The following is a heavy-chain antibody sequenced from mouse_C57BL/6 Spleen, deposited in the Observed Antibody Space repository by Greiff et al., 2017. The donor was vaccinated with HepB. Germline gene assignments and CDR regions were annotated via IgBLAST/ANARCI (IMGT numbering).Heavy chain of an antibody. D-gene: IGHD2-4*01. J-gene: IGHJ1*03. CDR3: ASHYDYDGGYFDV. Sequence: EVKLQESVAELVRPGASVKLSCTASGFNIKNTYMHWVKQRPEQGLEWIGRIDPANGNTKYAPKFQGKATITADTSSNTAYLQLSSLTSEDTAIYYCASHYDYDGGYFDVWGTGTTVTVSS. CDR2: IDPANGNT. V-gene: IGHV14-3*01. CDR1: GFNIKNTY.